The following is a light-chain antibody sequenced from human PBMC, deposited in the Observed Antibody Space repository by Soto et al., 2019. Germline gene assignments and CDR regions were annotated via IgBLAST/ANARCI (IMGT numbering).Light chain of an antibody. CDR1: QDISNY. J-gene: IGKJ3*01. CDR2: DAS. V-gene: IGKV1-33*01. Sequence: DIQMTQSPSSLSASVGDRVTITCQASQDISNYLNWYQQKPGKAPKLLIYDASNLETGVPSRFSGSGSGTDFTFTISSLQPEDIATYYYQQYDNRLLFTFGPGTKVDIK. CDR3: QQYDNRLLFT.